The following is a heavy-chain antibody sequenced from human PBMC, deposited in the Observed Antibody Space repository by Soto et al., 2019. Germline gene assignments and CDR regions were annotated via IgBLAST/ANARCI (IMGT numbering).Heavy chain of an antibody. D-gene: IGHD2-2*01. J-gene: IGHJ5*02. CDR3: ARARGFSTPGWGAGWFDP. V-gene: IGHV4-59*01. CDR1: GGSISSYY. CDR2: IYYSGST. Sequence: SETLSLTCTVSGGSISSYYWSWIRQPPGKGLEWIGYIYYSGSTNYNPSLKSRVTISVDTSKNQFSLKLSSVTAADTAVYYCARARGFSTPGWGAGWFDPWGQGTLVTVSS.